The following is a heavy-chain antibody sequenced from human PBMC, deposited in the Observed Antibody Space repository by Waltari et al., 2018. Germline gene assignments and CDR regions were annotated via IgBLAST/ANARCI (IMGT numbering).Heavy chain of an antibody. J-gene: IGHJ5*01. Sequence: QVRLVQSGAEVKEPGASVKVACKASGYSFTSRDINWGRQAPGQGLEWMGWKNPNTGNRDYAQKFQGRFTITTDTSISTAYMELTSLTSGDTAIYFCARGGSYSNWFDSWGQGTLVTVSS. CDR3: ARGGSYSNWFDS. CDR2: KNPNTGNR. D-gene: IGHD1-26*01. CDR1: GYSFTSRD. V-gene: IGHV1-8*01.